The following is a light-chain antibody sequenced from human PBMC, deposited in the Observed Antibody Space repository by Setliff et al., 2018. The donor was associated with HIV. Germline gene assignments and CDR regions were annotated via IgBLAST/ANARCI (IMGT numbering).Light chain of an antibody. CDR1: QSVSAW. J-gene: IGKJ1*01. CDR3: QHYNTYSWT. Sequence: DIQMTQSPSTLSASVGDRVTITCRASQSVSAWLAWYQQKPGKAPRCLIYKASILQSGVPARFSGSTSGTEFTLTINGLQPDDFATYYCQHYNTYSWTVGQGTKVDIK. CDR2: KAS. V-gene: IGKV1-5*03.